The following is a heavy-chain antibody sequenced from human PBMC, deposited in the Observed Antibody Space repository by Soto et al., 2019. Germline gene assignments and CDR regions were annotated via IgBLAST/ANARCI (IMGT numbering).Heavy chain of an antibody. J-gene: IGHJ4*02. CDR1: GGSISSYY. CDR2: IYYSGST. V-gene: IGHV4-59*01. Sequence: PSETLSLTCTVYGGSISSYYWRWIRQPPGKGLEWLGYIYYSGSTNYNPSLKSRVTISVDTSKNQFSLKLSSVPAADTAVYYCARKSFYSYFAYWGEGTPVTVSP. CDR3: ARKSFYSYFAY. D-gene: IGHD1-26*01.